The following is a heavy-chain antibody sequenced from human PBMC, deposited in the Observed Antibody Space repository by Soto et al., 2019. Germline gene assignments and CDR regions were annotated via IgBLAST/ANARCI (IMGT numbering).Heavy chain of an antibody. CDR1: GGSVNIGTYY. Sequence: SETLSLTCTVPGGSVNIGTYYWSWIRQPPGKGLEWIGYVYYSGSTNYNPSLKSRVTISVDTSKNQFSLKLNSVTAADTAVYFCARVSVRGYAYLMDVWGQGTTVTVSS. CDR3: ARVSVRGYAYLMDV. CDR2: VYYSGST. D-gene: IGHD5-12*01. V-gene: IGHV4-61*01. J-gene: IGHJ6*02.